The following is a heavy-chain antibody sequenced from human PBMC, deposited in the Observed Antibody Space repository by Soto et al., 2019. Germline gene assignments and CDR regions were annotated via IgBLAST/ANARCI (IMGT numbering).Heavy chain of an antibody. Sequence: GGSLRLSCEASGFTLSSYGMHWVRQAPGKGLEWMALISYDETNKYYADSVKGRFTISRDNSKNTLYLQMNSLRAEDTAVYYCAKSRVYYYSYGMDVWGQGTTVTVSS. CDR3: AKSRVYYYSYGMDV. V-gene: IGHV3-30*18. J-gene: IGHJ6*02. CDR1: GFTLSSYG. D-gene: IGHD6-6*01. CDR2: ISYDETNK.